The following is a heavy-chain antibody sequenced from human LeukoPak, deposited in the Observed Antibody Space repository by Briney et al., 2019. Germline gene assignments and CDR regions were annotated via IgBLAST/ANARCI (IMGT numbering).Heavy chain of an antibody. CDR1: GFTFSSYS. J-gene: IGHJ4*02. Sequence: PGGSLRLSCAASGFTFSSYSMNWVRQAPGKGLEWVSSISSSSSYIYYADLVKGRFTISRDSAKNSLYLQMNSLRAEDTAVYYCARVTAYYYDSSGYFDQWGQGTLVTVSS. D-gene: IGHD3-22*01. V-gene: IGHV3-21*01. CDR2: ISSSSSYI. CDR3: ARVTAYYYDSSGYFDQ.